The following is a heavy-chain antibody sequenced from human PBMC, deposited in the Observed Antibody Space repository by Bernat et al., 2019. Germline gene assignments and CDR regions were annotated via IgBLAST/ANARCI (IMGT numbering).Heavy chain of an antibody. CDR1: GGTFSSYT. D-gene: IGHD5-12*01. CDR3: ARDPAYSGYGLDAVY. CDR2: IIPSLGIA. Sequence: QVQLVQSGAEVKKPGSSVKVSCEASGGTFSSYTISWVRQAPGQGLEWMGRIIPSLGIANYVQKFQGRVTIAADKCTSTAYMELSSLRSEDTAVYYCARDPAYSGYGLDAVYWGQGTLVTVSS. J-gene: IGHJ4*02. V-gene: IGHV1-69*08.